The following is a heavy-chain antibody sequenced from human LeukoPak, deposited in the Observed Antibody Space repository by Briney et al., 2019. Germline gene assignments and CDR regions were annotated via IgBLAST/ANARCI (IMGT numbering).Heavy chain of an antibody. CDR2: IYNNGST. CDR1: GGSISSSNYY. J-gene: IGHJ4*02. CDR3: ARDGYNFGSFDY. Sequence: SETLSLTCTVSGGSISSSNYYWGWIRQPPGKGLEWIGSIYNNGSTYYNPSLKSRVTISLDTSNHHFSLKLSSVTAADTSVYFCARDGYNFGSFDYWGQGILVTVSS. V-gene: IGHV4-39*02. D-gene: IGHD5-24*01.